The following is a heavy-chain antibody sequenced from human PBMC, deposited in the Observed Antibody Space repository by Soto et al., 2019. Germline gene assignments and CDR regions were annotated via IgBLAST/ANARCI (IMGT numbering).Heavy chain of an antibody. D-gene: IGHD6-13*01. CDR3: ARERSPYNSSWYNAFEI. Sequence: SVKVSCKASGGTFSSYTISWVRQAPGQGLEWMGRIIPILGIANYAQKFQGRVTITADKSTSTAYMELSSLRSEDTAVYYCARERSPYNSSWYNAFEIWGQGTMVTVSS. CDR2: IIPILGIA. CDR1: GGTFSSYT. V-gene: IGHV1-69*04. J-gene: IGHJ3*02.